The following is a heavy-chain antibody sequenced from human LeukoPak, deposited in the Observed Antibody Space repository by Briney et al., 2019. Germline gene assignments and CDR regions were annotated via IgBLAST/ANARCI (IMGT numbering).Heavy chain of an antibody. D-gene: IGHD3-22*01. CDR1: GYTFTSYG. Sequence: GASVKVSCKASGYTFTSYGISWVRQAPGQGLEWMGWISAYNGNANNAQKLQGRATMTTDTSTSTAYMELRSLRSDDTAVYYCARSLYYYDGSGTTAAFDIWGEGTMGTVSS. CDR3: ARSLYYYDGSGTTAAFDI. CDR2: ISAYNGNA. V-gene: IGHV1-18*01. J-gene: IGHJ3*02.